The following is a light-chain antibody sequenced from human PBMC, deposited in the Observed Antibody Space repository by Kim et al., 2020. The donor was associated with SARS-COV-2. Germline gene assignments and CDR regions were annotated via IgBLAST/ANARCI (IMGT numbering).Light chain of an antibody. CDR3: ATWDDSLNAWV. V-gene: IGLV1-44*01. CDR2: AND. J-gene: IGLJ3*02. CDR1: NSNIGANT. Sequence: GQRVTIACSGGNSNIGANTVNWSQQFPGTAPQLIIYANDRRPSGVPDRFSVSQSGTSASLAISGLQSEDEADYYCATWDDSLNAWVFGGGTQLTVL.